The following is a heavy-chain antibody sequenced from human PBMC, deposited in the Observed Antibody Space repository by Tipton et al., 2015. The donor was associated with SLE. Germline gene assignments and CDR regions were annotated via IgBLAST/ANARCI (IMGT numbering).Heavy chain of an antibody. V-gene: IGHV4-39*07. CDR2: IFYSGHT. CDR3: ARRGSLGFCSGGICFDWYFDL. Sequence: TLSLTCTVSGGSISSSDYYWGWIRQPPGKDLEWIGSIFYSGHTYYNPSLKSRVTVSVDTSKNQFSQKLSSVTAADTAVYYCARRGSLGFCSGGICFDWYFDLWGRGTLVTVSS. CDR1: GGSISSSDYY. D-gene: IGHD2-8*02. J-gene: IGHJ2*01.